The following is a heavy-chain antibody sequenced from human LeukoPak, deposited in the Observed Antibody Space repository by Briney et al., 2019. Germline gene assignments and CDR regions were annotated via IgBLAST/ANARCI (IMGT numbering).Heavy chain of an antibody. CDR2: INWNGGST. CDR1: GFTFDDYG. Sequence: GGSLRLSCAASGFTFDDYGISWVRQAPGKGLEWVSGINWNGGSTGYADSVKGRFTISRDNAKNSLYLQMNSLRAEDTALYYCARVPAGGYCSGGSCYVHYYYMDVWGKGTTVTVSS. D-gene: IGHD2-15*01. CDR3: ARVPAGGYCSGGSCYVHYYYMDV. J-gene: IGHJ6*03. V-gene: IGHV3-20*04.